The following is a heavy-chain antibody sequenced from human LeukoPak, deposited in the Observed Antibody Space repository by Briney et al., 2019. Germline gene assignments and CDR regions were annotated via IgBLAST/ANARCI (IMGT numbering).Heavy chain of an antibody. V-gene: IGHV4-59*01. CDR1: GGSLTNYF. D-gene: IGHD3-10*01. CDR3: ARGGSGTYYNWAGWFDP. Sequence: SETLSLTCTVSGGSLTNYFWGWIRLTPGKGLEWIGSISYNEGSNYNRFLKNRVTISVAISENQFSLKLNSVTAADTAVYFCARGGSGTYYNWAGWFDPWGQGTLVTVSS. CDR2: ISYNEGS. J-gene: IGHJ5*02.